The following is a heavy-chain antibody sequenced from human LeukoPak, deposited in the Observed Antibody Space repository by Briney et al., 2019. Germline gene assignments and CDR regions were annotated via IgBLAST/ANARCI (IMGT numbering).Heavy chain of an antibody. J-gene: IGHJ4*02. D-gene: IGHD6-13*01. CDR1: GFTFSSYA. CDR2: ISGSGGST. CDR3: ARGSGRIAAAGTYVY. Sequence: GGSLRLSCAASGFTFSSYAMSWVRQAPGKGLEWVSAISGSGGSTYYADSVKGRFTISRDNSKNTLYLQMNSLGAEDTAVYYCARGSGRIAAAGTYVYWGQGTLVTVSS. V-gene: IGHV3-23*01.